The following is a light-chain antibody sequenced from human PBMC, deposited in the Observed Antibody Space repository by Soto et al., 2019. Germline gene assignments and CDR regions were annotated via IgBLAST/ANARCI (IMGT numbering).Light chain of an antibody. CDR2: KAS. CDR3: QQYDDFSWT. J-gene: IGKJ1*01. V-gene: IGKV1-5*03. CDR1: QSIDGW. Sequence: DIPMTQSPSTLSASVGDRVTITCRASQSIDGWLAWYQQKPGKAPKLLIYKASSLQTGVPSRFSGSGSGTEFTLTINGLQPDDFSTYYCQQYDDFSWTFSQGTKVDIK.